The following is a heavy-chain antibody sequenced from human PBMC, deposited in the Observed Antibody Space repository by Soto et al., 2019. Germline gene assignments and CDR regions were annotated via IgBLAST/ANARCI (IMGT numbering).Heavy chain of an antibody. CDR1: GYTFTSYA. CDR3: ARTYYYDSSGYYYFDY. V-gene: IGHV1-3*01. CDR2: INAGNGNT. Sequence: ASVKVSCKASGYTFTSYAMHWVRQAPGQRLEWMGWINAGNGNTKYSQKFQGRVTITRDTSASTAYMELSSLRSEDTAVYYCARTYYYDSSGYYYFDYWGQGTLVTVSS. D-gene: IGHD3-22*01. J-gene: IGHJ4*02.